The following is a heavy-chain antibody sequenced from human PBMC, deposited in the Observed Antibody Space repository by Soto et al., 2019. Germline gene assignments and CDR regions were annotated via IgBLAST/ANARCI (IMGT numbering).Heavy chain of an antibody. D-gene: IGHD5-12*01. CDR3: AKDGEMATIEGYGMDV. J-gene: IGHJ6*02. V-gene: IGHV3-43*01. CDR2: ISWDGGST. Sequence: GGSLRLSCAASGFTFDDYTMHWVRQAPGKGLEWVSLISWDGGSTYYADSVKGRFTISRDNSKNSLYLQRNSLRTEDTALYYCAKDGEMATIEGYGMDVWGQGTTVTVSS. CDR1: GFTFDDYT.